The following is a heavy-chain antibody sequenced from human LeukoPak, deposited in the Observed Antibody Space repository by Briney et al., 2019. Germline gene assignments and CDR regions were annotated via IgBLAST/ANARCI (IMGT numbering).Heavy chain of an antibody. J-gene: IGHJ4*02. CDR1: GFTFSSYA. D-gene: IGHD2-2*01. V-gene: IGHV3-23*01. CDR3: AKGDIVGVPAAKDEFGFDF. Sequence: PGGSLRLSCAASGFTFSSYAMSWVRQAPGKGLEWVSAISGSGGSTYYADSVKGRFTISRGNSKNTLYLQMNSLRAEDTAVYYCAKGDIVGVPAAKDEFGFDFWGQGTLVTVSS. CDR2: ISGSGGST.